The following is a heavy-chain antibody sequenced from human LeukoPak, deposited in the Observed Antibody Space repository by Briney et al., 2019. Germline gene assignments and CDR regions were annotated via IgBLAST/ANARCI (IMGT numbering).Heavy chain of an antibody. V-gene: IGHV1-69*13. D-gene: IGHD5-24*01. CDR2: IIPIFGTA. J-gene: IGHJ6*02. CDR3: ARVALGRRWLPSSYYYGMDV. CDR1: GYTFTSYD. Sequence: ASVKVSCKASGYTFTSYDINWVRQAPGQGLEWMGGIIPIFGTADYAPKFQGRVTITADESTSTAYVELSNLRSEDTAVYYCARVALGRRWLPSSYYYGMDVWGQGTTVTVSS.